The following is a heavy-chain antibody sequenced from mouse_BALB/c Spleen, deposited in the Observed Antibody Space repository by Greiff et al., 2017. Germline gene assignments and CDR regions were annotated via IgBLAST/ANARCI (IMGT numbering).Heavy chain of an antibody. CDR1: GISITTGNYR. J-gene: IGHJ2*01. Sequence: VQLKESGPGLVKPSQTVSLTCTVTGISITTGNYRWSWIRQFPGNKLEWIGYIYYSGTITYNPSLTSRTTITRDTSKNQFFLEMNSLTAEDTATYYCARENYRYYFDYWGQGTTLTVSS. CDR2: IYYSGTI. V-gene: IGHV3-5*02. D-gene: IGHD2-14*01. CDR3: ARENYRYYFDY.